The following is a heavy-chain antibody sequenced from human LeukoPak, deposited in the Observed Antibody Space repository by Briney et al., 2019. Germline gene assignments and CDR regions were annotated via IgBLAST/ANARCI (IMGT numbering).Heavy chain of an antibody. CDR3: ARDTVYSGIRLGP. CDR1: GFTFSSYE. J-gene: IGHJ5*02. V-gene: IGHV3-48*03. D-gene: IGHD3-10*02. CDR2: ITSSGSTI. Sequence: PGGSLRLSCAASGFTFSSYEMHWVRQAPGKGLEWVSCITSSGSTIYYADSVKGRFTISRDNAKNSLYLQMNSLRAEDTAVYYCARDTVYSGIRLGPWGQGTLVTVSS.